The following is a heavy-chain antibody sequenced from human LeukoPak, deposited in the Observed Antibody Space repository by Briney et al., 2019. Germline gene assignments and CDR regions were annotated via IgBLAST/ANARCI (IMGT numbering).Heavy chain of an antibody. J-gene: IGHJ6*02. CDR1: GVSISSSSTYY. D-gene: IGHD3-10*01. V-gene: IGHV4-39*01. Sequence: SETLSVTCTVSGVSISSSSTYYWGWIRQPPGKGLEWIGSIYYSGSTYYNPSLKSRVTISVDTSKYQFSLKLGSVTAADTAVYYCATISYGSDGMDVWGQGTTVIVSS. CDR3: ATISYGSDGMDV. CDR2: IYYSGST.